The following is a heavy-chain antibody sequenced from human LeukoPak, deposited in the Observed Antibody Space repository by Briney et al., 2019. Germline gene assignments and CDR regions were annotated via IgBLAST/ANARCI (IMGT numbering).Heavy chain of an antibody. D-gene: IGHD4-17*01. Sequence: GGSLRLSCAASGFTFSSYAMSWVRQAPGKGLEWVSAISGGGGSTYYADSVKGRFTISRDNSKNTLYLQMNSLRAEDTAVYYCAMTTVTTFRPGAFDIWGQGTMVTVSS. CDR1: GFTFSSYA. J-gene: IGHJ3*02. CDR2: ISGGGGST. CDR3: AMTTVTTFRPGAFDI. V-gene: IGHV3-23*01.